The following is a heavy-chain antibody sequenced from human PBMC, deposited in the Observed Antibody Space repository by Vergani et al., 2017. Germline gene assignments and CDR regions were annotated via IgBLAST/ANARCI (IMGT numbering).Heavy chain of an antibody. Sequence: QVQLQESGPGLVTPSETLTPTCDVSDSSIMTNPYWVWFRQSPGKGLEWIGCIHHSGDTHYNSSLKSRVSISIVSCRKFSLSLTSVTAADTAIYYCARHRGSGGFFPSSYFYGMDVWGHGTTVTVSS. D-gene: IGHD3-10*01. J-gene: IGHJ6*02. CDR2: IHHSGDT. CDR3: ARHRGSGGFFPSSYFYGMDV. CDR1: DSSIMTNPY. V-gene: IGHV4-38-2*01.